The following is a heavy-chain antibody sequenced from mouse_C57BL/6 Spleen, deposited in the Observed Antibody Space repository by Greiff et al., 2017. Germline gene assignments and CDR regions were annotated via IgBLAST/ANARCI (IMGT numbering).Heavy chain of an antibody. J-gene: IGHJ2*01. CDR3: AREGEYYQGSY. CDR1: GYTFTSYW. CDR2: INPSNGGT. D-gene: IGHD1-1*02. V-gene: IGHV1-53*01. Sequence: QVHVKQPGTELVKPGASVKLSCKASGYTFTSYWMHWVKQRPGQGLEWIGNINPSNGGTNYNEKFKSKATLTVDKSSSTAYMQLSSLTSEDSAVYDCAREGEYYQGSYWGQGTTLTVSS.